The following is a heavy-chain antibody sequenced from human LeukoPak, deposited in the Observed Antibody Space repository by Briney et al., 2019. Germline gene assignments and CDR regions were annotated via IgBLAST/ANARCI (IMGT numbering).Heavy chain of an antibody. CDR2: IYTSGST. J-gene: IGHJ4*02. D-gene: IGHD3-22*01. V-gene: IGHV4-4*07. Sequence: SETLSLTCSVSGDSISSYYWSWLRQPAGKGLEWIGRIYTSGSTNYNPSLKSRVIMSVDTSKNQFSLKLSSVTAADTAVYYCARDSYYYDSSGYSAPYFDYWGQGTLVTVSS. CDR3: ARDSYYYDSSGYSAPYFDY. CDR1: GDSISSYY.